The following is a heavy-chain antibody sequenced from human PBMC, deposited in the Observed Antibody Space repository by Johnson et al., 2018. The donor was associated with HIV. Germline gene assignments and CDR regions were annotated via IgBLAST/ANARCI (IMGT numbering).Heavy chain of an antibody. D-gene: IGHD3-22*01. J-gene: IGHJ3*02. CDR2: ISGSGGSK. Sequence: EVQLVESGGGLVQPGGSLRLSCAASGFTFSNYAMSWVRQAPGKGLEWVSSISGSGGSKYYADFAKGRFTISRDNSKNTLYLQMNSLRAEDTAVHYCAKVRYYDRDAFDIWGPGTLVTVSP. V-gene: IGHV3-23*04. CDR3: AKVRYYDRDAFDI. CDR1: GFTFSNYA.